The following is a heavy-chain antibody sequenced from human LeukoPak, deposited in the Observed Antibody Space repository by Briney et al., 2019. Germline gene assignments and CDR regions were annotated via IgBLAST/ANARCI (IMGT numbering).Heavy chain of an antibody. D-gene: IGHD3-10*01. J-gene: IGHJ4*02. V-gene: IGHV4-34*01. Sequence: PSETLSLTCAVYGGSFSGYYWSWIRQPPGKGLEWIGEINHSGSTNYNPSLKSRVTISVDTSKNQFSLKLSSVTAADTAVYYCATQVLRAYFDYWGQGTLVTVSS. CDR2: INHSGST. CDR3: ATQVLRAYFDY. CDR1: GGSFSGYY.